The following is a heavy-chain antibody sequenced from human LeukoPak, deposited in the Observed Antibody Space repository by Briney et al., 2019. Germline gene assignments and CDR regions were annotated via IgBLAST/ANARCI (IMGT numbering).Heavy chain of an antibody. J-gene: IGHJ1*01. CDR3: ARVDDSSGYYSADEYFQH. CDR1: GYTFTGYY. D-gene: IGHD3-22*01. CDR2: IYPNSGDT. Sequence: ASVNVSCKASGYTFTGYYMHWVRQAPGQGLEWMGWIYPNSGDTNYAQNFQGRVTMTRDTSISTAYMEMSRLRSDDTAVYYCARVDDSSGYYSADEYFQHWGQGTLVTVSS. V-gene: IGHV1-2*02.